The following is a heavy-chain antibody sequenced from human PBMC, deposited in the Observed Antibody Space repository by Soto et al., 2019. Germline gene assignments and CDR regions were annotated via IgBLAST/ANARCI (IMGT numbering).Heavy chain of an antibody. Sequence: SETLSLTCTVSGASISGFYWSWIRKSAGKGLEWIGRIYATGTTDYNPSLKSRAMMSVDTSKKQFSLKLRSVTAADTAVYYCARVRCSSTSCSMHYYYGMDVWGQGTTVTVSS. CDR1: GASISGFY. V-gene: IGHV4-4*07. CDR2: IYATGTT. D-gene: IGHD2-2*01. CDR3: ARVRCSSTSCSMHYYYGMDV. J-gene: IGHJ6*02.